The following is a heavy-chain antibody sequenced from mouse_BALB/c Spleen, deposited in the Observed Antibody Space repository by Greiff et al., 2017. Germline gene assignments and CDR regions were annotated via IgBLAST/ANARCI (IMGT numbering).Heavy chain of an antibody. V-gene: IGHV14-3*02. D-gene: IGHD1-1*01. J-gene: IGHJ1*01. CDR1: GFNIKDTY. CDR2: IDPANGNT. Sequence: EVKLVESGAELVKPGASVKLSCTASGFNIKDTYMHWVKQRPEQGLEWIGRIDPANGNTKYDPKFQGKATITADTSSNTAYLQLSSLTSEDTAVYYCAGDYYGRGYFDVWGAGTTVTVSS. CDR3: AGDYYGRGYFDV.